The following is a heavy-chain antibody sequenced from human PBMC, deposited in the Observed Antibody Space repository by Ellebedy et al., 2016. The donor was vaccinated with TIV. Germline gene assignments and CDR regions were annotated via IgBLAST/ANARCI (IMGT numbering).Heavy chain of an antibody. CDR1: GGSFSGYY. CDR2: INHSGST. Sequence: SETLPLTXAVYGGSFSGYYWSWIRQLPGKGLEWIGEINHSGSTNYNPSLKSRVTISVDTSKNQFSLKLSSVTAADTAVYYCARGGSTSDLSFDPWGQGTLVTVSS. D-gene: IGHD2-2*01. J-gene: IGHJ5*02. CDR3: ARGGSTSDLSFDP. V-gene: IGHV4-34*01.